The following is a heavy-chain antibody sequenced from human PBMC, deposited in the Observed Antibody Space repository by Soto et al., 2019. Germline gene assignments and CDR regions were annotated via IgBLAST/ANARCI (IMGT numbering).Heavy chain of an antibody. CDR2: IYYSGST. CDR3: GSQQYRRSWTHFDY. V-gene: IGHV4-39*01. D-gene: IGHD6-13*01. CDR1: GGSISSSSYY. J-gene: IGHJ4*02. Sequence: PSETLSLTCTVSGGSISSSSYYWGWIRQPPGKGLEWIGSIYYSGSTYYNPSLKSRVTISVDPSKNQFSLKLSSVTAVDTAVYYCGSQQYRRSWTHFDYWGQGTLVTGSS.